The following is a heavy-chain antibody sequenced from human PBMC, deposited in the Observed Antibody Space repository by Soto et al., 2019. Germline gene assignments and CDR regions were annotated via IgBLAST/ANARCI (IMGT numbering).Heavy chain of an antibody. CDR2: LYHSGST. J-gene: IGHJ4*02. V-gene: IGHV4-30-2*01. Sequence: QLQLQESGSGLVKPSQTLSLTCAVSGGSISSGGYSWSWIRQPPGKGLEWIGYLYHSGSTYYNPSLKSRVTISVDRSKNQFSLKLSSVTAADTAVYYCARGGRYFWSGNFDYWGQGTLVTVSS. D-gene: IGHD3-3*01. CDR3: ARGGRYFWSGNFDY. CDR1: GGSISSGGYS.